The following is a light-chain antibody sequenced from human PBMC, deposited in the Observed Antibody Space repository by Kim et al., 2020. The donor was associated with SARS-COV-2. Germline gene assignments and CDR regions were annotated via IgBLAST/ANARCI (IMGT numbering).Light chain of an antibody. J-gene: IGLJ1*01. CDR2: DVN. Sequence: GQSITISCTGTSSDVGTYNYVSWNQQYPGRAPKLMIYDVNKWPSGISNRFSGSKSGNTASLTISGLQAEDEADYYCSSYATSSSYVFGTGTQLTVL. CDR3: SSYATSSSYV. CDR1: SSDVGTYNY. V-gene: IGLV2-14*03.